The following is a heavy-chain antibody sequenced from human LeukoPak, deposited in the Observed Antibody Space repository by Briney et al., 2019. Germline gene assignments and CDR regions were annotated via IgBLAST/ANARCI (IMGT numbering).Heavy chain of an antibody. CDR1: GGSFSGYY. CDR3: ARLQLWYFDY. V-gene: IGHV4-34*01. Sequence: SETLSLTCAVYGGSFSGYYWSWIRQPPGKGLEWIGSIYYSGSTYYNPSLKSRVTISVDTSKNQFSLKLSSVTAADTAVYYCARLQLWYFDYWGQGTLVTVSS. J-gene: IGHJ4*02. D-gene: IGHD5-18*01. CDR2: IYYSGST.